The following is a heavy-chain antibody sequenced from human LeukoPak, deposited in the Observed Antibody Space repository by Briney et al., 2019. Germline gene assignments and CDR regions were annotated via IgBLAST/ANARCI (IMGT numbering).Heavy chain of an antibody. CDR1: GFTVSSNY. J-gene: IGHJ4*02. D-gene: IGHD6-6*01. CDR2: IYSGGST. V-gene: IGHV3-66*01. CDR3: VKALARYYFDY. Sequence: GGSLRLSCAASGFTVSSNYMSWVRQAPGKGLEWVSVIYSGGSTYYADSVKGRFTISRDNSKNTLYLQMSSLRAEDTAVYYCVKALARYYFDYWGQGTLVTVSS.